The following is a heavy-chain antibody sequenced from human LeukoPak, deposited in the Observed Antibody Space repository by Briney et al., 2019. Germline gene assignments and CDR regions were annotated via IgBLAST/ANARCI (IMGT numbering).Heavy chain of an antibody. CDR3: AKGFCLTGVCYYDY. J-gene: IGHJ4*02. V-gene: IGHV3-23*01. CDR2: SSSIGGRT. CDR1: GFTFSSHG. Sequence: PGGSLRLSCAASGFTFSSHGMNWVRQAPGKGLEWVSGSSSIGGRTYYADSVKGRFTVTRDNSRNTLHLQMNSLRVEDTAVYYCAKGFCLTGVCYYDYWGQGTLVTVSS. D-gene: IGHD2-8*01.